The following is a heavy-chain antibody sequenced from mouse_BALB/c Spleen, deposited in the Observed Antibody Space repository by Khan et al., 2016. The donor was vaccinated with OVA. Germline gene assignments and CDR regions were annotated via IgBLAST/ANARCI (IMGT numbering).Heavy chain of an antibody. J-gene: IGHJ4*01. CDR2: ISYSGTT. CDR1: GYSITSDYA. CDR3: AKRYAMDY. V-gene: IGHV3-2*02. Sequence: EVQLQESGPGLVKPSQSLSLTCTVTGYSITSDYAWNWIRQFPGNKLEWMGYISYSGTTTYNPSLKSRISITRDTSKNQFFLQLTSVTTEDTATYYCAKRYAMDYWGQGTSVTVSS.